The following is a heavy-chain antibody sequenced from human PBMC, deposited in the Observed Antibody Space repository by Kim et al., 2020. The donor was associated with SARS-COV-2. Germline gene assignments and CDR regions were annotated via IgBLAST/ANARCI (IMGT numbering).Heavy chain of an antibody. CDR1: GFTFSSYA. CDR3: AKDKKTTPVRYYYYGMDV. J-gene: IGHJ6*02. Sequence: GGSLRLSCAASGFTFSSYAMSWVRQAPGKGLEWVSAISGSGGSTYYADSVKGRFTISRDNSKNTLYLQMNSLRAEDTAVYYCAKDKKTTPVRYYYYGMDVWGQGTTVTVSS. V-gene: IGHV3-23*01. CDR2: ISGSGGST. D-gene: IGHD1-1*01.